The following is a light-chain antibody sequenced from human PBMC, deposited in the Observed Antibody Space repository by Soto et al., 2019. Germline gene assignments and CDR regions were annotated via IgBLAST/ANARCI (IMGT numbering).Light chain of an antibody. CDR2: DAS. CDR3: QQYKTYST. J-gene: IGKJ1*01. Sequence: DIQMTQSPSTLSASVGDRVTITCRASQSVSSWLAWYQQKPGKAPNLLIYDASSLEGGVPSRLSGSGSGTEFTLTISGLHPDDFATYFCQQYKTYSTFGQGTKVDIK. CDR1: QSVSSW. V-gene: IGKV1-5*01.